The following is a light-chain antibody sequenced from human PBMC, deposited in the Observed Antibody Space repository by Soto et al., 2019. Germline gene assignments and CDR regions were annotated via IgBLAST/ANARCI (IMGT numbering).Light chain of an antibody. Sequence: DIVLTQSPGTLSLSPGERASLSCRASQSVSSNYLAWYQQKPGQSPRLLIYGASTRATGIPARFSGSGSGTEFTLTISSLEPEDFAVYYCQQRSNWPITFGQGTRLEIK. CDR2: GAS. CDR1: QSVSSNY. V-gene: IGKV3-11*01. J-gene: IGKJ5*01. CDR3: QQRSNWPIT.